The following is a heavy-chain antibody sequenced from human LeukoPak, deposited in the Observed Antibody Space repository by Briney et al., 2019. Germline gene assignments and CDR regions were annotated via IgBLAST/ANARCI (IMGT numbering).Heavy chain of an antibody. Sequence: GGSLRLSCASSGFTFSNYWMSWVRQAPGKGLEWVVNIKEAGSEKDNVDSVKGRFTISRDNAKNSLYLQMNSLRAEDTAIYYCARDWGAAGLWDYWGQGTLVTVSS. D-gene: IGHD6-13*01. CDR1: GFTFSNYW. CDR2: IKEAGSEK. J-gene: IGHJ4*02. CDR3: ARDWGAAGLWDY. V-gene: IGHV3-7*05.